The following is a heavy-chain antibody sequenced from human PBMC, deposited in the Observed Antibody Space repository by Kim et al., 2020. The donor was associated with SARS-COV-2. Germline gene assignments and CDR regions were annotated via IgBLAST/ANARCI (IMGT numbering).Heavy chain of an antibody. V-gene: IGHV4-39*01. D-gene: IGHD3-16*02. Sequence: GSTYYNPSLKSRVTISVDTSKNQFSLKLSSVTAADTAVYYCASIGGDGDYWGQGTLVTVSS. CDR3: ASIGGDGDY. CDR2: GST. J-gene: IGHJ4*02.